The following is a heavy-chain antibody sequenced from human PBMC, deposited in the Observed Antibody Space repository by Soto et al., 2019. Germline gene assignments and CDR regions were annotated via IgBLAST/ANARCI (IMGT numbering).Heavy chain of an antibody. J-gene: IGHJ4*02. D-gene: IGHD1-26*01. CDR3: ARGPTDHHMEVFDY. CDR2: IIPIFGTA. CDR1: GGTFSSYA. V-gene: IGHV1-69*13. Sequence: ASVKVSCKASGGTFSSYAISWVRQAPGQGLEWMGGIIPIFGTANYAQKFQGRVTITADESTSTAYMELSSLRSEDTAVYYCARGPTDHHMEVFDYWGQGTLVTVSS.